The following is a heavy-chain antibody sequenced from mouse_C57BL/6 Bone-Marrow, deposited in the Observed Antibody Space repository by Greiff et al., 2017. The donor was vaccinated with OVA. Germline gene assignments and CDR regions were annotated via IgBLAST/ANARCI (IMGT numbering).Heavy chain of an antibody. Sequence: QVQLKQPGAELVKPGASVKVSCKASGYTFTSYWMHWVKQRPGQGLEWIGRIHPSDSDTNYNQKFKGKATLTVDKSSSTAYMQLSSLTSEDSAVYYCAICPITTVVATRYFDYWGQGTTLTVSS. CDR3: AICPITTVVATRYFDY. J-gene: IGHJ2*01. CDR2: IHPSDSDT. CDR1: GYTFTSYW. V-gene: IGHV1-74*01. D-gene: IGHD1-1*01.